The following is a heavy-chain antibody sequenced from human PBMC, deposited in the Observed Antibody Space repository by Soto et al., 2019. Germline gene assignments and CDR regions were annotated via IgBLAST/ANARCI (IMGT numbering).Heavy chain of an antibody. CDR1: GFTFSSYA. CDR2: ISGSGGST. J-gene: IGHJ4*02. D-gene: IGHD1-26*01. Sequence: EVQLLESGGGLVQPGGSLRLSCAASGFTFSSYAMNWVRQAPGKGLEWVSVISGSGGSTYYADSVKGRFTISRDNSKNTLYLQMNILRAEDTAVYYCAKRGSGSYYHYWGQGTLVTVSS. V-gene: IGHV3-23*01. CDR3: AKRGSGSYYHY.